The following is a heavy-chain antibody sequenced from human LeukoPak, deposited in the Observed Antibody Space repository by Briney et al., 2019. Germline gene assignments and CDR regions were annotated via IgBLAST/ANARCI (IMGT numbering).Heavy chain of an antibody. CDR1: GFAFSTYD. V-gene: IGHV3-13*04. J-gene: IGHJ3*02. CDR3: GRGYVHAFDI. CDR2: IHIAGHA. D-gene: IGHD5-12*01. Sequence: GGSLRLFRAPSGFAFSTYDMHWVRQATEGGLEWVSVIHIAGHAYCPTSVKGRFTISRENAKNSFYLKMNSLRAGDTAVYYGGRGYVHAFDIWGEGTMVSVSS.